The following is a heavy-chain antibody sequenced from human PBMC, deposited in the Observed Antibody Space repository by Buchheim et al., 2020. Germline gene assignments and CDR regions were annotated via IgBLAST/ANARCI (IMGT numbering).Heavy chain of an antibody. V-gene: IGHV3-33*01. J-gene: IGHJ3*01. CDR3: ARDPPGSGFAFHT. D-gene: IGHD2-15*01. CDR1: GFTFSSSA. Sequence: QVQLVESGGGVVQPGRSLRLSCAASGFTFSSSAMHWVRQAPGKGLEWVAFIWYDGSHEYYGDSVKGRFIISRENSKNTVYVQMNSLRAEDAAVYYCARDPPGSGFAFHTWGQGT. CDR2: IWYDGSHE.